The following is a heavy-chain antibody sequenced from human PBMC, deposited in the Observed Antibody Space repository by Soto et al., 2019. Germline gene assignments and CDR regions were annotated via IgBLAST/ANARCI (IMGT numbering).Heavy chain of an antibody. CDR3: ARGRGKWLRFDAFDI. D-gene: IGHD5-12*01. V-gene: IGHV4-34*01. CDR1: GGSFSGYY. Sequence: SETLSLNCAVYGGSFSGYYWSWIRQPPGKGLEWIGEINHSGSTNYNPSLKSRVTISVDTSKNQFSLKLSSVTAADTAVYYCARGRGKWLRFDAFDIWGQGTMVTVSS. CDR2: INHSGST. J-gene: IGHJ3*02.